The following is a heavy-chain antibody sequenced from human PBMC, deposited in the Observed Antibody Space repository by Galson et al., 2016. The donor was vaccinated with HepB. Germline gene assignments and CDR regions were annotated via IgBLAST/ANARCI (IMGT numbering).Heavy chain of an antibody. Sequence: SVKVSCKASGYTFSNFDVNWVRQAPGQGPEWMGWMNPNNGDTGYGQEFQGRLSLTRDRSKTTAYMELSSLQFEDTAVYYCVRSIRTGHLDYWAQGTLITVAS. J-gene: IGHJ4*02. V-gene: IGHV1-8*01. CDR3: VRSIRTGHLDY. CDR2: MNPNNGDT. D-gene: IGHD1-1*01. CDR1: GYTFSNFD.